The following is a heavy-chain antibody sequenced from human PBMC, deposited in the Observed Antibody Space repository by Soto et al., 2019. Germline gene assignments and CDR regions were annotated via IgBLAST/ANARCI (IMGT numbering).Heavy chain of an antibody. CDR1: GFTFSSYG. D-gene: IGHD1-26*01. CDR3: ARTDSGSYYRLFDY. CDR2: ISYDGSNK. V-gene: IGHV3-30*03. Sequence: QVQLVESGGGVVQPGRSLRLSCAASGFTFSSYGMHWVRQAPGKGLEWVAVISYDGSNKYYADSVKGRFTISRDNSKNTLYLQMNSLRAEDTAVYYCARTDSGSYYRLFDYWGQGTLVTVSS. J-gene: IGHJ4*02.